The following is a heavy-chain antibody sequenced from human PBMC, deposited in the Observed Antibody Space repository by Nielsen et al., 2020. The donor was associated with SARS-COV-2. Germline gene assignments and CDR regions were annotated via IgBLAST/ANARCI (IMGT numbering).Heavy chain of an antibody. J-gene: IGHJ6*02. Sequence: ASVKVSCKASGYTFTDYYIHWVRQAPGQGLEWMGRINHYSGGTNYAQRFQGTVTVTRDASISTVYMELTSDDTAVYYCARARATIFGLVMSYGMDVWGQGTTVAVSS. D-gene: IGHD3/OR15-3a*01. CDR3: ARARATIFGLVMSYGMDV. V-gene: IGHV1-2*06. CDR1: GYTFTDYY. CDR2: INHYSGGT.